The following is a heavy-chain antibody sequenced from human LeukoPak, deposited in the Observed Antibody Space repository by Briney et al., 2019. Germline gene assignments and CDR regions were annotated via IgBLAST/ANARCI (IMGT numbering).Heavy chain of an antibody. Sequence: GESLKISCKGSGYSFISYWITWVRQMPGKGLEWMGRIDPSDSYTNYNPSFQGHVTISADKSISTAYLQWSSLKASDTAMYYCARPRTNYYDSGSYENWGQGTLVTVSS. CDR1: GYSFISYW. J-gene: IGHJ4*02. D-gene: IGHD3-10*01. V-gene: IGHV5-10-1*01. CDR3: ARPRTNYYDSGSYEN. CDR2: IDPSDSYT.